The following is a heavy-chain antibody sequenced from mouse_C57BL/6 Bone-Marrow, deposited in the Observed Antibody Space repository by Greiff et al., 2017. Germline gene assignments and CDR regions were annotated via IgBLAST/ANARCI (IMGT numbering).Heavy chain of an antibody. D-gene: IGHD1-1*01. CDR1: GYAFSGYG. V-gene: IGHV1-80*01. Sequence: QVQLKQSGAELVKPGASVKISCKASGYAFSGYGMNWVKQRPGKGLEWIGQINPGDGVTNYNGTLKGKTTLTADKSSSTAYMQLSSLTSEDSAVYFCARRRTVFDYWGQGTTLTVSS. CDR3: ARRRTVFDY. CDR2: INPGDGVT. J-gene: IGHJ2*01.